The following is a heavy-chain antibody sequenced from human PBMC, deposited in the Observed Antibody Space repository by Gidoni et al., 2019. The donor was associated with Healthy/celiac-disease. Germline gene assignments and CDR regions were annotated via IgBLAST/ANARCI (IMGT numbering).Heavy chain of an antibody. J-gene: IGHJ4*02. CDR1: GGTFSSYA. CDR2: IIPILGIA. V-gene: IGHV1-69*04. D-gene: IGHD4-17*01. Sequence: QVQLVQSGAEVKKPGSSVKVSCKASGGTFSSYALSWVRQAPGQGLEWMGRIIPILGIANYAQKFQGRVTITADKSTSTAYMELSSLRSEDTAVYYCAAGGLTTVTTPFDYWGQGTLVTVSS. CDR3: AAGGLTTVTTPFDY.